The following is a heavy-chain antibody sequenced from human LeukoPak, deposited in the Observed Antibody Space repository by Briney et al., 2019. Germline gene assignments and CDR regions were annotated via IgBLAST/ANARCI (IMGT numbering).Heavy chain of an antibody. V-gene: IGHV5-51*01. J-gene: IGHJ6*02. CDR1: GYSFTSYW. Sequence: GESLKVSCQGSGYSFTSYWIGWVRQMPGKGLEWMGIIYPADSDTTYSPSFQGQVTISADKSISTAYLQWSSLKTSDTAMYYCARHRDIVLVPAAMDVWGQGTTVTVSS. CDR2: IYPADSDT. CDR3: ARHRDIVLVPAAMDV. D-gene: IGHD2-2*01.